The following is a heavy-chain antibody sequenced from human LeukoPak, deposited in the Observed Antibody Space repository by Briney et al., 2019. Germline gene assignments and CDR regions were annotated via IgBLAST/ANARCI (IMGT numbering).Heavy chain of an antibody. D-gene: IGHD3-22*01. CDR1: GGSINSSSHY. J-gene: IGHJ5*02. CDR3: ARAGSSGWVDWFDP. Sequence: PSETLSLTCTVSGGSINSSSHYWGWIRQPPGKGLEWIGSIGSIYYSGNTYYNPSLKSRVTISVDTFKNQFSLKLSSVTAADTAVYYCARAGSSGWVDWFDPWGQGTLVTVSS. CDR2: IYYSGNT. V-gene: IGHV4-39*07.